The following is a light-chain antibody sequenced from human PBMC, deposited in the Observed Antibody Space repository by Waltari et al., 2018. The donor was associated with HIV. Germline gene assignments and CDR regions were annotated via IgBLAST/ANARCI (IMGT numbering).Light chain of an antibody. CDR3: QSYDSSLSGVV. V-gene: IGLV1-40*01. CDR1: SSNIGAGYD. Sequence: QSVLTQPPSVSGAPGQRVTISCTGSSSNIGAGYDIHWYQQLPGTAPKLLIYDNSNRPSGVPDRFSGSKSGTSASLAITGLQAEDEADYYCQSYDSSLSGVVFGGGTKLRVL. J-gene: IGLJ2*01. CDR2: DNS.